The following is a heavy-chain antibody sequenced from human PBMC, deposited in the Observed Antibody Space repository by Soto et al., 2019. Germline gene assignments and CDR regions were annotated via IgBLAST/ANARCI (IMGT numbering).Heavy chain of an antibody. CDR1: GFTFTNAW. V-gene: IGHV3-15*07. Sequence: GGSLRLSCAASGFTFTNAWMNWVRQAPGKGLEWVGRIKSKTDGGTRDYAAPVKGRFTISRDDSKNTLYLQMNSLKTEDTAVYYCNTGSYDFWSGSRDYWGQGTLVTVSS. CDR2: IKSKTDGGTR. CDR3: NTGSYDFWSGSRDY. D-gene: IGHD3-3*01. J-gene: IGHJ4*02.